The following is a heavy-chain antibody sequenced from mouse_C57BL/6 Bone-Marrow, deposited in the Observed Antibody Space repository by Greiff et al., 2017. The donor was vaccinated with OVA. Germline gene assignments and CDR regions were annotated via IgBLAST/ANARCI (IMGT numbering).Heavy chain of an antibody. Sequence: QVQLQQSGAELARPGASVTLSCKASGYPFTSYGISWVKPSKGQGLEWIGAISPISCNTYSHEKFKGKATLTADTSSSTAYMELRSLTAEDSAVYFCARRVIYDGNDGEAMDYWGQGTSVTVSS. CDR1: GYPFTSYG. CDR3: ARRVIYDGNDGEAMDY. CDR2: ISPISCNT. V-gene: IGHV1-81*01. J-gene: IGHJ4*01. D-gene: IGHD2-2*01.